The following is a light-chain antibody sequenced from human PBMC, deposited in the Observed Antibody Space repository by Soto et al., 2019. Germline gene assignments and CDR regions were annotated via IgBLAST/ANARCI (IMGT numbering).Light chain of an antibody. CDR3: CAHSTSGTHV. CDR1: SSDVGSYDY. CDR2: DVN. V-gene: IGLV2-14*03. Sequence: QSVLPQPASVSVSPGQSITFFCTGTSSDVGSYDYVSWHQQHPGKAPKLIIYDVNNRPSGVPSRFSGSKSGNTASLIISGLQTEDEADYYCCAHSTSGTHVFGTGTKVTVL. J-gene: IGLJ1*01.